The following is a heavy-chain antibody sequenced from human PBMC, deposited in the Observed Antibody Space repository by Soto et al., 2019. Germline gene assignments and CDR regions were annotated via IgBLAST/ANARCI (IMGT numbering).Heavy chain of an antibody. V-gene: IGHV4-4*07. CDR2: IYSSGST. Sequence: PSETLSLTCTVSGGSISSYYWSWIRQPAGKGLEWIGRIYSSGSTNYNPSLKSRVTMSVDTSKNRFSLNLSSVTAADTAVYYCARVYSSGWYRGYYFDYWGQGTLVTVSS. CDR1: GGSISSYY. J-gene: IGHJ4*02. CDR3: ARVYSSGWYRGYYFDY. D-gene: IGHD6-19*01.